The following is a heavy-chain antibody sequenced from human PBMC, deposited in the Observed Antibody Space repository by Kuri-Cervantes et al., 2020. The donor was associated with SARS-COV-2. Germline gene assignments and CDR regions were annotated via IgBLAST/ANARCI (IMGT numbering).Heavy chain of an antibody. CDR2: IYYSGST. V-gene: IGHV4-59*12. CDR3: AFVAGTPGEKSAGGSNDY. D-gene: IGHD6-19*01. CDR1: GGSISSYY. Sequence: SETLSLTCTVSGGSISSYYWSWLRQPPGKGLEWIGYIYYSGSTNYNPSLKSRVTISVDTSKNQFSLKLSSVTAADTAVYYCAFVAGTPGEKSAGGSNDYWGQGTLVTVSS. J-gene: IGHJ4*02.